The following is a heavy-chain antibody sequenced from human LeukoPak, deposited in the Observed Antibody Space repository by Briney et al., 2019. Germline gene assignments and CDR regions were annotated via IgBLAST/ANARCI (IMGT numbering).Heavy chain of an antibody. CDR1: GDTFITYT. CDR2: VIPSLDVS. CDR3: ARDHCSRGSCLGGH. V-gene: IGHV1-69*04. Sequence: SVKVSCKASGDTFITYTFSWVRQAPGQGLEWMGRVIPSLDVSNYAEKFQGRVAINADKSSSTTYMELTSLRSEDTAMYYCARDHCSRGSCLGGHWGQGTLVTVSS. J-gene: IGHJ4*02. D-gene: IGHD2-15*01.